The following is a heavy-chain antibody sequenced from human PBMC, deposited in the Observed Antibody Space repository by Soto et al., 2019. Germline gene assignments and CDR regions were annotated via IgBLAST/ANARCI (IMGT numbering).Heavy chain of an antibody. D-gene: IGHD3-9*01. V-gene: IGHV1-18*01. CDR2: ISAYNGNT. CDR3: ARDGGTYYDILTGYYGDWYFDL. CDR1: GYTFTSYG. Sequence: QVQLVQSGAEVKKPGASVKVSCKASGYTFTSYGISWVRQAPGQGLEWMGWISAYNGNTNYAQKLQGRVTMTTDTSTRTAYMELRSLRSDDTAVYYCARDGGTYYDILTGYYGDWYFDLWGRGTLVTVSS. J-gene: IGHJ2*01.